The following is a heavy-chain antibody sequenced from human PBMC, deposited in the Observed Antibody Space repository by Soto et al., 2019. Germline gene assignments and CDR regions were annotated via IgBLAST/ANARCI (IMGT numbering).Heavy chain of an antibody. CDR1: GGSISSSTYY. D-gene: IGHD2-15*01. J-gene: IGHJ4*02. Sequence: SETLSLTCTVSGGSISSSTYYWGWIRQPPGKGLEWIGSIYYSGSTYYNPSLKSRVTVSVDTSKNQFSLKLSSVTAADTAVYYCARQRCSGGSCYHRIDYWGQGTLVTVSS. V-gene: IGHV4-39*01. CDR2: IYYSGST. CDR3: ARQRCSGGSCYHRIDY.